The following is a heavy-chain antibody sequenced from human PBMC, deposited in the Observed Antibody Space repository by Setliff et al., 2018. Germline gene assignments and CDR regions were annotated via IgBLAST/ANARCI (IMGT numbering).Heavy chain of an antibody. CDR2: IYYSGST. D-gene: IGHD3-22*01. Sequence: LSLTCTVSGGSISSGDYYWSWIRQPPGKGLEWIGYIYYSGSTYYNPSLKSRFRISVDTSKNQFSLKLNSVTAADTAVYYCARDPIMGFYDSTGYSTLNWYFDLGGRGTLVTVSS. V-gene: IGHV4-30-4*08. CDR3: ARDPIMGFYDSTGYSTLNWYFDL. J-gene: IGHJ2*01. CDR1: GGSISSGDYY.